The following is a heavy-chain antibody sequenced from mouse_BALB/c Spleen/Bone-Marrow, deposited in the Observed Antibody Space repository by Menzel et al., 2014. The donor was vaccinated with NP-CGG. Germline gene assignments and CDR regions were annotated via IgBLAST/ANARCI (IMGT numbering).Heavy chain of an antibody. CDR3: ARLPFDY. CDR2: ISNSGGSI. J-gene: IGHJ2*01. Sequence: EVQLVESGGGLVQPGGSLKLSCAASGFTFSSYTMSWVRQTPEKRLEWVAYISNSGGSIYHPDTVKGRFTISRDNAKNTLYLQMSSLKSEDTAMYYCARLPFDYWGQGTTLTVSS. V-gene: IGHV5-12-2*01. CDR1: GFTFSSYT.